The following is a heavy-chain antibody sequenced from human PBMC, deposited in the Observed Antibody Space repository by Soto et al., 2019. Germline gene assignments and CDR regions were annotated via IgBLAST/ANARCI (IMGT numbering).Heavy chain of an antibody. J-gene: IGHJ4*02. Sequence: PGGSLRLSCAASGFIFSSYGMNWVRQATGKGLEWVSHISISSNTIDYADSVKGRFTISRDNAKNSLYLQLNSLRAEDTAVYYCARDSWYCSSTSCFIDYWGQGALVTVSS. CDR3: ARDSWYCSSTSCFIDY. CDR1: GFIFSSYG. V-gene: IGHV3-48*01. CDR2: ISISSNTI. D-gene: IGHD2-2*01.